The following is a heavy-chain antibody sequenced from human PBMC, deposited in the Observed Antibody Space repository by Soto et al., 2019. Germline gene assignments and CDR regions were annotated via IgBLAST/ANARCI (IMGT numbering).Heavy chain of an antibody. CDR1: GGTFSSYT. D-gene: IGHD5-18*01. CDR2: IIPILGIA. J-gene: IGHJ2*01. CDR3: AGVYTAMGPGIADR. Sequence: QVQLVQSGAEVKKPGSSVKVSCKASGGTFSSYTISWVRQAPGQGLEWMGRIIPILGIANYAQKFQGRVTITADKSTSTAYMELSSLRSEDTAVYYXAGVYTAMGPGIADRWGRGTLVTVSS. V-gene: IGHV1-69*02.